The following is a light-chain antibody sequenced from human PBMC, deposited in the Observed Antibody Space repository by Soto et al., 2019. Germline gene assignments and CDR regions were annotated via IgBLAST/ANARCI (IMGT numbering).Light chain of an antibody. CDR1: QAISTY. CDR2: AAS. J-gene: IGKJ2*01. Sequence: DIQMTQSPSSLSASVGDRVTITCRASQAISTYLNWYLQKPGKAPKLLIYAASSLQSGVPSRFSGSESGTDFTLPINSLQPEDFETYSCQQSYIAPPYTFGQGTKLEIK. V-gene: IGKV1-39*01. CDR3: QQSYIAPPYT.